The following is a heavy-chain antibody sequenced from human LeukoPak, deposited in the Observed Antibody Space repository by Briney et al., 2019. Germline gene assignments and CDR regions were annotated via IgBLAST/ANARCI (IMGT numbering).Heavy chain of an antibody. Sequence: PGGSLRLSCAASGFTFSSYAMSWVRQAPGKGLEWVSAISGSGGSTYYADSVKGRFTISRDNSKNTLYLQMNSLRAEEPSVYYCAKGRLRGIAAAGGDYWGQGTLVTVSS. CDR1: GFTFSSYA. V-gene: IGHV3-23*01. CDR2: ISGSGGST. D-gene: IGHD6-13*01. J-gene: IGHJ4*02. CDR3: AKGRLRGIAAAGGDY.